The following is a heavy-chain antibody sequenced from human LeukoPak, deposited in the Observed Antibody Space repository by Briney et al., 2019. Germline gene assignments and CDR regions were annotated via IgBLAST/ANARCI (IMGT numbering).Heavy chain of an antibody. D-gene: IGHD1-14*01. V-gene: IGHV3-33*01. J-gene: IGHJ5*02. CDR1: GFTFSSYG. CDR2: IWYDGSNK. Sequence: PGGSLRLSCAASGFTFSSYGMHWVRQAPGKGLEWVAVIWYDGSNKYYADSVKGRFTISRDNSKNTLYLQMNSLRAEDTAVYYCARGGHTAGWFDPWGQGTLVTVSS. CDR3: ARGGHTAGWFDP.